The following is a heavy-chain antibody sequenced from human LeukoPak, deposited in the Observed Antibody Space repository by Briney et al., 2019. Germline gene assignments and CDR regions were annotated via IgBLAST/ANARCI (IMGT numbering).Heavy chain of an antibody. CDR3: AREGGGYYDSSGYSQYYFDY. J-gene: IGHJ4*02. Sequence: GGSLRLSCTASGFTFSSYSMNWVRQAPGKGLEWVSSISSSSSYIYYADSVKGRFTISRDNAKNSLYLQMNSLRVEDTAVYYCAREGGGYYDSSGYSQYYFDYWGQGTLVTVSS. CDR1: GFTFSSYS. D-gene: IGHD3-22*01. V-gene: IGHV3-21*01. CDR2: ISSSSSYI.